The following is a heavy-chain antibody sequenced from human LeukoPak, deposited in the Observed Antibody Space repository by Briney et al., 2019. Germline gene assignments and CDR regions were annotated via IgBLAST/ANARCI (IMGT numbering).Heavy chain of an antibody. CDR2: IYYSGST. CDR3: AREDWELLPSSGGDYYFDY. V-gene: IGHV4-39*07. Sequence: SETLSLTCTVSGGSISSSSYYWGWIRQPPGKGLEWIGSIYYSGSTYYNPSLKSRVTISVDTSKNQFSLKLSSVTAADTAVYYCAREDWELLPSSGGDYYFDYWGQGTLVTVSS. D-gene: IGHD1-26*01. J-gene: IGHJ4*02. CDR1: GGSISSSSYY.